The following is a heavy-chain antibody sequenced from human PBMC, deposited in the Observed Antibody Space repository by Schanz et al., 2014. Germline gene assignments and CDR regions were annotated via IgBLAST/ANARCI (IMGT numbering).Heavy chain of an antibody. CDR3: AKEKEEVAADGSFFDY. CDR2: IKQDGSEK. V-gene: IGHV3-7*01. CDR1: GFSFSNYW. Sequence: EVQLVESGGGLVQPGESLRLSCAASGFSFSNYWMSWVRQAPGKGLEWVANIKQDGSEKYYVDSVKGRFTISRDNAKKSLYLQMDSLRAEDTAVYYCAKEKEEVAADGSFFDYWGQGTLVTVSS. J-gene: IGHJ4*02. D-gene: IGHD6-13*01.